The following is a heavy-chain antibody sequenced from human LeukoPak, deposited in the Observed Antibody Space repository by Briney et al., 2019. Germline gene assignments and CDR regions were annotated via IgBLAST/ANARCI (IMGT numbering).Heavy chain of an antibody. CDR2: ISGSGGRT. CDR1: GFTFSSYA. J-gene: IGHJ6*02. CDR3: ARSPSYYYGMDV. Sequence: VQPGGSLRLSCAASGFTFSSYAMSWVRQAPGKGLEWVSAISGSGGRTYYADSVKGRFTLSRDNSKNTLYLQMNSLRVDDTAVYYCARSPSYYYGMDVWGQGTTVTVSS. V-gene: IGHV3-23*01.